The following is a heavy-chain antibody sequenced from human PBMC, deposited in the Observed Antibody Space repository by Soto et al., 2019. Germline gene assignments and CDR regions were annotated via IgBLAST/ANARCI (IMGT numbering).Heavy chain of an antibody. CDR3: AKGYSSGWHSSLSS. CDR1: GFNFSNYG. Sequence: EVQLLESGGGLVQPGGSLRLSCAASGFNFSNYGVSWVRQAPGKGLECVSGITGSGDRTSYADSVKGRFTVSRDNSKNTLSLQMNSLRVEDTAIYDCAKGYSSGWHSSLSSWGKRTLVIVSS. CDR2: ITGSGDRT. V-gene: IGHV3-23*01. J-gene: IGHJ5*02. D-gene: IGHD6-19*01.